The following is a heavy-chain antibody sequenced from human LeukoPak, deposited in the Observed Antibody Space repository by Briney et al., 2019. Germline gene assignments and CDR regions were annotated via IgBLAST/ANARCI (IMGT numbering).Heavy chain of an antibody. CDR3: ARWFGEYPNWFDP. J-gene: IGHJ5*02. Sequence: PSQTLSLTRTVSGGSISSGDYYWSWIRRPPGKGLEWIGYIYYSGSTYYNPSLKSRVTISVDTSKNQFSLKLSSVTAADTAVYYCARWFGEYPNWFDPWGQGTLVTVSS. D-gene: IGHD3-10*01. V-gene: IGHV4-30-4*01. CDR1: GGSISSGDYY. CDR2: IYYSGST.